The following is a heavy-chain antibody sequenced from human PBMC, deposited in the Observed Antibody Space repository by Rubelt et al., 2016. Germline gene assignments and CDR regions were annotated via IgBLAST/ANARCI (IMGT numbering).Heavy chain of an antibody. V-gene: IGHV3-48*03. CDR2: ISSSGSTI. CDR1: GFTFSSYE. D-gene: IGHD5-12*01. CDR3: ARSDIVATITDY. Sequence: EVQLVESGGGLVQPGGSLRLSCAASGFTFSSYEMNWVRQAPGKGLEWVSYISSSGSTIYYAEPVKGRFTISRDNAKNSLYLQMNSLRAEDTAVYYCARSDIVATITDYWGQGTLVTVSS. J-gene: IGHJ4*02.